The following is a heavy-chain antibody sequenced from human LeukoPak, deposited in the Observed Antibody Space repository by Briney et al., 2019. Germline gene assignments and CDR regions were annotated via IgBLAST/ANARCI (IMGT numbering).Heavy chain of an antibody. Sequence: GGSLRLSCAASGFTFSSYSMNWVRQAPGKGLEWVSYISSSSSTIYYADSVKGRFTIPRDNAKNSLYLQMNSLRAEDTAVYYCARDRDSSSWYPPTGGMDVWGQGTTVTASS. CDR2: ISSSSSTI. CDR1: GFTFSSYS. V-gene: IGHV3-48*01. J-gene: IGHJ6*02. CDR3: ARDRDSSSWYPPTGGMDV. D-gene: IGHD6-13*01.